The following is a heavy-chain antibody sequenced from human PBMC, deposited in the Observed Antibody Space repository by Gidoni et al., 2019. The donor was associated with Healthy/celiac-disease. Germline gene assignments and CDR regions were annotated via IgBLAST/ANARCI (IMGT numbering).Heavy chain of an antibody. J-gene: IGHJ6*03. CDR2: IYPGDSDT. D-gene: IGHD3-10*01. Sequence: EVQLVQSGAEVKKPGESLKISCKGSGYSFTSYWIGWVRQMPGKGLEWMGIIYPGDSDTRYSPSFQGQVTISADKSISTAYLQWSSLKASDTAMYYCARHSPYGSGSYYYYYMDVWGKGTTVTVSS. CDR3: ARHSPYGSGSYYYYYMDV. V-gene: IGHV5-51*01. CDR1: GYSFTSYW.